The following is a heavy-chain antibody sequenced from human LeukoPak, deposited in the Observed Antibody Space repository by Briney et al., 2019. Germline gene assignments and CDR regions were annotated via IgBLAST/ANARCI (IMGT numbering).Heavy chain of an antibody. CDR3: ASRATDTAMGEYGMDV. Sequence: GESLRISCTGSGYSFNSYWIGWVRQMPGKGLEWMGIIYPGDSDTRYSPSFQGQVTISADKSISTAYLQWSSLKASDTAMYYCASRATDTAMGEYGMDVWGQGTTVTVSS. V-gene: IGHV5-51*01. J-gene: IGHJ6*02. D-gene: IGHD5-18*01. CDR1: GYSFNSYW. CDR2: IYPGDSDT.